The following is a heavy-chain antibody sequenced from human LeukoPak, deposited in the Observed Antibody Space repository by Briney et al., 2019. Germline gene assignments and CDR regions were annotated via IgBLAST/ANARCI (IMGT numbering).Heavy chain of an antibody. Sequence: SETLSLTCAVYGGSFSGYYWSWIRQPPGKGLEWIGEINHSGSTNYNPSLKSRVTISVDTSKNQFSLKLSSVTAADTAVYYCAGLIRPGWFDPWGQGTLVTISS. D-gene: IGHD1-14*01. CDR3: AGLIRPGWFDP. V-gene: IGHV4-34*01. J-gene: IGHJ5*02. CDR1: GGSFSGYY. CDR2: INHSGST.